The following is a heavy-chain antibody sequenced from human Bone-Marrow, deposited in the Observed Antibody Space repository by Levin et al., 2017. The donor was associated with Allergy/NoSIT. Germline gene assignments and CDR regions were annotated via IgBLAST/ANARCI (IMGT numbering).Heavy chain of an antibody. Sequence: GGSLRLSCAASGLTFSSYAMSWVRQAPGKGLEWVSAISGSGGSTYYADSVKGRFTISRDNSKNTLYLQMNSLRAEDTAVYYCAKDGPPDYDILTGYYRGTTFDYWGQGTLVTVSS. CDR2: ISGSGGST. CDR3: AKDGPPDYDILTGYYRGTTFDY. J-gene: IGHJ4*02. CDR1: GLTFSSYA. D-gene: IGHD3-9*01. V-gene: IGHV3-23*01.